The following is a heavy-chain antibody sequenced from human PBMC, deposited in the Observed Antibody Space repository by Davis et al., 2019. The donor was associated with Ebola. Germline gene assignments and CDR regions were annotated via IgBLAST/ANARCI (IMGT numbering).Heavy chain of an antibody. Sequence: SETLSLTCAVSGGSISSGGYSWSWIRQPPGKGLEWIGSIYYSGSTYYNPSLKSRVTISVDTSKNQFSLKLSSVTAADTAVYYCSSVGELDVWGKGTTVTVSS. V-gene: IGHV4-30-2*03. CDR3: SSVGELDV. CDR1: GGSISSGGYS. CDR2: IYYSGST. J-gene: IGHJ6*04.